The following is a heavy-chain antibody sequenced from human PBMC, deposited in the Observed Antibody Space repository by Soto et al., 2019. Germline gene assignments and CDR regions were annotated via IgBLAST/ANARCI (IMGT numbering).Heavy chain of an antibody. CDR1: GFTFSSYA. CDR3: ARGQYYYGSGNGDGGMDV. Sequence: QVQLVESGGGVVQPGRSLRLSCAASGFTFSSYAMHWVRQAPGKGLEWVAVISYDGSNKYYADSVKGRFTISRDNSKNTLYLQMNSLRAEDTAVYYCARGQYYYGSGNGDGGMDVWGQGTTVTVSS. J-gene: IGHJ6*02. D-gene: IGHD3-10*01. V-gene: IGHV3-30-3*01. CDR2: ISYDGSNK.